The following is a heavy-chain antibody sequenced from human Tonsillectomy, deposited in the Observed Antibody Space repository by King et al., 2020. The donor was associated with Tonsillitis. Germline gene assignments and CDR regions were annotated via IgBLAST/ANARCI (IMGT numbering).Heavy chain of an antibody. CDR1: GFTFSSHW. D-gene: IGHD5-24*01. J-gene: IGHJ4*02. V-gene: IGHV3-7*03. Sequence: VQLVESGGGLVQPGGSLRLSCAASGFTFSSHWMTWVRQAPGKGPEWVANENGDGSVLFFVDSVKGRLTISRDNAQSSLSLQMNSLRGEDTALYYCARGMGQYNNYVRYWGQGTLVTVSS. CDR3: ARGMGQYNNYVRY. CDR2: ENGDGSVL.